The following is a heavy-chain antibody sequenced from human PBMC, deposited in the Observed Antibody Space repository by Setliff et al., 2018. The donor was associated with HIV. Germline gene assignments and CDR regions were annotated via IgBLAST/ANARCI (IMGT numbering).Heavy chain of an antibody. V-gene: IGHV1-69*13. J-gene: IGHJ4*02. CDR2: IIPIFGTG. D-gene: IGHD3-22*01. Sequence: GASVKVSFKASGGTFINSAFNWVRQAPGQGLEWMGSIIPIFGTGNYAQNFQDRVTITADGSTSTAYKELTSLRSEDTAVYYCATYHYYDSSAYFIDLYYSDYWGQGTLVTVSS. CDR3: ATYHYYDSSAYFIDLYYSDY. CDR1: GGTFINSA.